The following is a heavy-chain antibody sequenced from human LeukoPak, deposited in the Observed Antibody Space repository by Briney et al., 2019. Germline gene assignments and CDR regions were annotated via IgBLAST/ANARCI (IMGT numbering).Heavy chain of an antibody. V-gene: IGHV1-2*04. D-gene: IGHD3-10*01. CDR1: GYTFTGYY. J-gene: IGHJ5*02. Sequence: GASVKLSCNASGYTFTGYYMHWVRQAPGQGLEWMGWINPNSGGTNYAQKFQAWVTMTRATSTSTAYLELGRLRSDDTAVYYCARGVRITMVRGVMPHWFDPWGQGTLVTVSS. CDR2: INPNSGGT. CDR3: ARGVRITMVRGVMPHWFDP.